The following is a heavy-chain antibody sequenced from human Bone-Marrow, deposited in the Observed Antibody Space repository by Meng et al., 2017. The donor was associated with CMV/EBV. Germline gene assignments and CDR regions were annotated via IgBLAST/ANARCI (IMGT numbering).Heavy chain of an antibody. CDR3: ARVVYGSGSHFRYYNGMDV. J-gene: IGHJ6*02. Sequence: GESLKISCAASGFTFSGYWMSWVRQAPGKGLEWMANINQDGSERYPVDSVRGRFSISRDNAKKSLFLQMNSLTGEDTAVYYCARVVYGSGSHFRYYNGMDVWGQGTMVTVSS. CDR1: GFTFSGYW. D-gene: IGHD3-10*01. CDR2: INQDGSER. V-gene: IGHV3-7*01.